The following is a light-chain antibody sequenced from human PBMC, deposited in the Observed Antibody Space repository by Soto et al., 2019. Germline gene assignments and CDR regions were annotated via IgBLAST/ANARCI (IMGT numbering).Light chain of an antibody. CDR2: KAS. V-gene: IGKV1-12*01. CDR1: QGSSSW. J-gene: IGKJ4*01. Sequence: DIQMTQSPSSVSASVAGRVTISCRASQGSSSWLAWFQQQPGKAPKLLIYKASNLQTGVPSRFSGSGSGTDFTLTISSLQPEDFGTYYCQQASSFPLTFGGGTKVDI. CDR3: QQASSFPLT.